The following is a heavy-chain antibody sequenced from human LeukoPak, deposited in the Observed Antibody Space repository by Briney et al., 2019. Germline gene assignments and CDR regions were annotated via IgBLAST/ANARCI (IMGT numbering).Heavy chain of an antibody. D-gene: IGHD5-12*01. CDR2: IIPILGIA. CDR3: AGKVTDGYTRGFDY. V-gene: IGHV1-69*04. Sequence: ASVKVSCKASGGTFSSYAISWVRQAPGQGLEWMGRIIPILGIANYAQKFQGRVTITADKSTSTAYMELSSLRSEDTAVYYCAGKVTDGYTRGFDYWGQGTLVTVSS. CDR1: GGTFSSYA. J-gene: IGHJ4*02.